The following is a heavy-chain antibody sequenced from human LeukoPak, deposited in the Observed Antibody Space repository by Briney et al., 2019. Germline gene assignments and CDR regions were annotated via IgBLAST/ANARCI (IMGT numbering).Heavy chain of an antibody. CDR2: VYYSGST. V-gene: IGHV4-39*01. CDR1: GGSISSSTYY. Sequence: PSETLSLTCTVSGGSISSSTYYWGWIRQPPGKGLEWIGSVYYSGSTYYNPSLKSRVTISVDTSKNQFSLKLSSVTAADTAVYYCASSRGYCRSSTSCSCFDYWGQGTLVTVSS. J-gene: IGHJ4*02. CDR3: ASSRGYCRSSTSCSCFDY. D-gene: IGHD2-2*01.